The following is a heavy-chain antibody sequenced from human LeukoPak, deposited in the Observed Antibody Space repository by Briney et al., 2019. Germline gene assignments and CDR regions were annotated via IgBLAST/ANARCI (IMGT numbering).Heavy chain of an antibody. J-gene: IGHJ3*02. V-gene: IGHV3-7*01. CDR3: AKDGAGCSGGSCVHAFDI. CDR1: GFTFSSYW. Sequence: GGSLRLSCAASGFTFSSYWMSWVRQAPGKGLEWVANINQDGSEKYYVDSVKGRFTISRDNAKNSLYLQMNSLRAEDTAVYYCAKDGAGCSGGSCVHAFDIWGQGTMVTVSS. D-gene: IGHD2-15*01. CDR2: INQDGSEK.